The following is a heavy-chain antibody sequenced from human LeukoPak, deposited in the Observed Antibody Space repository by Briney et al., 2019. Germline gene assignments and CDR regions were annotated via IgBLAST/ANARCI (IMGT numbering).Heavy chain of an antibody. CDR1: GFTFSGSA. Sequence: GRSLRLSCAASGFTFSGSAMHWVRQASGKGLEWVGRIRSKANSYATAYAASVKGRFTISRDDSKNTAYLQMNSLKTEDTAVYYCTTRYYYDSIDWFDPWGQGTLVTVSS. CDR3: TTRYYYDSIDWFDP. V-gene: IGHV3-73*01. CDR2: IRSKANSYAT. D-gene: IGHD3-22*01. J-gene: IGHJ5*02.